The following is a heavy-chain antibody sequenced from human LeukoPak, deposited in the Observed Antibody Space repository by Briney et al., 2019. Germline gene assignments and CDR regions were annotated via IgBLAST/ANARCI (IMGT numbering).Heavy chain of an antibody. CDR3: ARDMYCSSTSCYPLHYYYYVDV. CDR2: IYTSGST. D-gene: IGHD2-2*01. J-gene: IGHJ6*03. V-gene: IGHV4-4*07. Sequence: KTSETLSLTCTVSGGSISSYYWSWIRQPAGKGLEWIGRIYTSGSTNYNPSLKSRVTMSVDTSKNQFSLKLSSVTAADTAVYYCARDMYCSSTSCYPLHYYYYVDVWGKGTTVTVSS. CDR1: GGSISSYY.